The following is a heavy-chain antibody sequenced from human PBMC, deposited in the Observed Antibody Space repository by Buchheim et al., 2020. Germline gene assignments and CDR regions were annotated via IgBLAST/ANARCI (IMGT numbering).Heavy chain of an antibody. V-gene: IGHV4-34*01. J-gene: IGHJ4*02. CDR2: INHSRST. D-gene: IGHD3-3*01. CDR3: ARVGGLRFLGWLFHYFDD. Sequence: QVQLQQWGAGLLKPSETLSLTCAVYGGSFSGYYWSWIRQPPGKGLEWIGEINHSRSTNYNPSLKSRVTISVDTSKNQFSLKLRSVYAADTAVYYCARVGGLRFLGWLFHYFDDWGQGTL. CDR1: GGSFSGYY.